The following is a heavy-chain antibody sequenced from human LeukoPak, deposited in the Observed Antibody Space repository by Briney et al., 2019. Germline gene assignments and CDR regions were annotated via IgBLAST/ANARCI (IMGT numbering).Heavy chain of an antibody. Sequence: ASVKVSCKASGYTFTSYGISWVRQAPGQGLEWMGWISAYNGNTNYAQKLQGRVTMTTDTSTSTAYMELRSLRSDDTAVYYCARGSYRLPRTVAGFDYWGQGTLVTVSS. V-gene: IGHV1-18*01. D-gene: IGHD6-19*01. CDR1: GYTFTSYG. J-gene: IGHJ4*02. CDR2: ISAYNGNT. CDR3: ARGSYRLPRTVAGFDY.